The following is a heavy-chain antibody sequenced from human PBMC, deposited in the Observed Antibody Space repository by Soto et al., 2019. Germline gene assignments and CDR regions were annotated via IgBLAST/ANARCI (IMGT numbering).Heavy chain of an antibody. CDR3: AIDIPPSHCRSASCPGAFDI. Sequence: GGSLRLSCAASGFTFSSYSMNWVRQAPGKGLEWVSSISSSSSYIYYADSVKGRFTISRDNAKYSLYLQMNSLRAEDTAVYYCAIDIPPSHCRSASCPGAFDIWGQGTMVTVS. J-gene: IGHJ3*02. CDR1: GFTFSSYS. D-gene: IGHD2-2*01. CDR2: ISSSSSYI. V-gene: IGHV3-21*01.